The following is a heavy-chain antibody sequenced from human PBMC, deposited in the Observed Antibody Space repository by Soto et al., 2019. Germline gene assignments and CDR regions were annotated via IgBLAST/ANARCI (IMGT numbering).Heavy chain of an antibody. D-gene: IGHD1-26*01. V-gene: IGHV4-38-2*01. CDR3: TRRGSSGTSVDY. Sequence: PSETLSLTCGVSDYSISSGYYWGWIRQPPGKGLELIGNIYHSGSTHYNPALKSRVTISVDTSKNQFSLKLKSVTAADTAVYYCTRRGSSGTSVDYCGQGTLVTVSS. J-gene: IGHJ4*02. CDR2: IYHSGST. CDR1: DYSISSGYY.